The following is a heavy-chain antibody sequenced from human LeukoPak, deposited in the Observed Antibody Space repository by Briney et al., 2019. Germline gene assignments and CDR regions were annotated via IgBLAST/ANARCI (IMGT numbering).Heavy chain of an antibody. CDR3: SRDPNGDYIGAFDG. V-gene: IGHV3-23*01. J-gene: IGHJ3*01. Sequence: GGSLRLSRAGSGLTLRNFGMTWVRQAPGKGLEWVSSMRGTGGFTMYADSVKGRFAMSRDDSRNTLYLQMDSPRAEDTAVYYCSRDPNGDYIGAFDGWGQGTMVTVSS. D-gene: IGHD2-8*01. CDR1: GLTLRNFG. CDR2: MRGTGGFT.